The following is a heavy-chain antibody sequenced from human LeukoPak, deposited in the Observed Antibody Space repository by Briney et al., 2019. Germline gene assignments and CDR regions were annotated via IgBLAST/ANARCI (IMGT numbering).Heavy chain of an antibody. D-gene: IGHD1-26*01. CDR2: INHSGST. CDR3: AREPKFWGSGSYPFDY. J-gene: IGHJ4*02. V-gene: IGHV4-34*01. Sequence: SETLSLTCTVSGGSISSYYWSWIRQPPGKGLEWIGEINHSGSTNYNPSLKSRVTISVDTSKNQFSLKLSSVTAADTAVYYCAREPKFWGSGSYPFDYWGQGTLVTVSS. CDR1: GGSISSYY.